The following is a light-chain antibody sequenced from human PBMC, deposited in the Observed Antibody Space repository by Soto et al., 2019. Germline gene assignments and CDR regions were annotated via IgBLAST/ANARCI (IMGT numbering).Light chain of an antibody. Sequence: DIQMTQSPSSVSASVGDRVTITCRASQGIRSWLAWYQQKPGEAPKLLIYAASSLQSGVPSRFSGRGSGTDFTLTISSLQAENFATYFCQQAASFPLTFGGGTKVDIK. CDR2: AAS. CDR1: QGIRSW. J-gene: IGKJ4*01. CDR3: QQAASFPLT. V-gene: IGKV1D-12*01.